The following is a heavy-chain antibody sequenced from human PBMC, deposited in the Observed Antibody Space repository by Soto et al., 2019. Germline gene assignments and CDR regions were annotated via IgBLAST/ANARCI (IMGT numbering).Heavy chain of an antibody. D-gene: IGHD3-10*01. CDR3: ARGNAGYYYGMDV. J-gene: IGHJ6*02. CDR1: GFTVSSNY. CDR2: IYSGGST. V-gene: IGHV3-53*01. Sequence: EVQLVESGGGLIQPGGSLRLSCAASGFTVSSNYMSWVRQAPGKGLEWVSVIYSGGSTYYADSVKGRFTISRDNSKNTLYLQMNSLRAADTAVYYCARGNAGYYYGMDVWGQGTTVTVSS.